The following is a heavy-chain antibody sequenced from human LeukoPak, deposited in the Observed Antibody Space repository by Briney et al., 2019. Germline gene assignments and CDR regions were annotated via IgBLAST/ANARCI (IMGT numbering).Heavy chain of an antibody. D-gene: IGHD2-15*01. Sequence: GGSLRLSCAASGSTFSSYEMNWVRQAPGKGLEWVSYISSSGSTIYYADSVKGRFTISRDNAKNSLYLQMNSLRAEDTAVYYCARMGGVVAAEDFDYWGQGTLVTVSS. CDR1: GSTFSSYE. V-gene: IGHV3-48*03. CDR3: ARMGGVVAAEDFDY. CDR2: ISSSGSTI. J-gene: IGHJ4*02.